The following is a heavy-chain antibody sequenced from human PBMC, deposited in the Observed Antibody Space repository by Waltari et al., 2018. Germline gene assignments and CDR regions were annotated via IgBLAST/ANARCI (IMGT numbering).Heavy chain of an antibody. Sequence: VQLVQSGAEVKKPGATVKISCKVSGYTFTAYYMHWVQQAPGKGLEWMGLVDPEDGETIYAEKFQGRVTITADTSTDTAYMELSSLRSEDTAVYYCATHSLIGYCSGGSCYLNYWGQGTLVTVSS. CDR1: GYTFTAYY. V-gene: IGHV1-69-2*01. CDR3: ATHSLIGYCSGGSCYLNY. J-gene: IGHJ4*02. CDR2: VDPEDGET. D-gene: IGHD2-15*01.